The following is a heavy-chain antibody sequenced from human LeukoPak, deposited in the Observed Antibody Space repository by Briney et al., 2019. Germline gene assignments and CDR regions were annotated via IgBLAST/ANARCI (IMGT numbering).Heavy chain of an antibody. CDR3: ARKRGLHSSSWYKF. Sequence: SETLSLTCAVYGGSFSGYYWSWIRQPPGKGLEWIGEINHSGSTNYNPSLKSRVTISVDTSKNQFSLKLSSVTAADTAVYYCARKRGLHSSSWYKFWGQGTLVTVSS. CDR1: GGSFSGYY. D-gene: IGHD6-13*01. CDR2: INHSGST. V-gene: IGHV4-34*01. J-gene: IGHJ4*02.